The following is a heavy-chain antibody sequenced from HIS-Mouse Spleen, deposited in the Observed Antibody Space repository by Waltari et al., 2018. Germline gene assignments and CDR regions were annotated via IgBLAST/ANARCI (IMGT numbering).Heavy chain of an antibody. CDR2: IYYSGST. Sequence: QLQLQESGPGLVKPSETLSLTCTVSGGSISSSSYYWGWIRQPPGKGLGWIGSIYYSGSTAYNPSLKRRVTISVDTSKNQFSLKLSSVTAADTAVYYCARDYGDNWFDPWGQGTLVTVSS. D-gene: IGHD4-17*01. V-gene: IGHV4-39*07. CDR3: ARDYGDNWFDP. CDR1: GGSISSSSYY. J-gene: IGHJ5*02.